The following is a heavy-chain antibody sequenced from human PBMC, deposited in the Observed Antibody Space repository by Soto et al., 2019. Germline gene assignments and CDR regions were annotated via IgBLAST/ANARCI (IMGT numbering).Heavy chain of an antibody. CDR1: GGTFSDYT. D-gene: IGHD4-17*01. J-gene: IGHJ4*02. CDR3: ATDHSMRYGDYLFDH. CDR2: FIPILDKT. Sequence: QIQLVQSGAEVRKPGSSVKVSCTFSGGTFSDYTINWVRQAPGHGLEWLGRFIPILDKTHYAQKFEGRATIAADTSPDTSTNTVSLELNSLTSDDTAIYYCATDHSMRYGDYLFDHWGQGALVTVSS. V-gene: IGHV1-69*08.